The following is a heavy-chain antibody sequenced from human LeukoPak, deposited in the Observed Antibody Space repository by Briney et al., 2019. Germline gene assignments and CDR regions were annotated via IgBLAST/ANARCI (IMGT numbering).Heavy chain of an antibody. V-gene: IGHV1-2*02. CDR2: INPNSGGT. CDR1: GYTFTGYY. D-gene: IGHD1-14*01. Sequence: ASVKVSCKASGYTFTGYYMHWVRQAPGQGLEWMGWINPNSGGTNYAQKFQGRVTMTRDTPISTAYMELSRLRSDDTAVYYCARVMSPEYYYYYMDVWGKGTTVTVSS. J-gene: IGHJ6*03. CDR3: ARVMSPEYYYYYMDV.